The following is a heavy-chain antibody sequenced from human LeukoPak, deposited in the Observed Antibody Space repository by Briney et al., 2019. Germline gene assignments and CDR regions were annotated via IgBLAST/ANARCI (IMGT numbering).Heavy chain of an antibody. D-gene: IGHD4/OR15-4a*01. CDR1: GFIFSSLA. V-gene: IGHV3-23*01. Sequence: GGSLRLSCAASGFIFSSLAMTRARQAPGKGLEWVSTINAVDANTYYAASVKGRFTVSSDNSRNTLYLQMNSLRAEDTAVYYCAKQFLGANWGQGTLVIVSS. CDR3: AKQFLGAN. J-gene: IGHJ4*02. CDR2: INAVDANT.